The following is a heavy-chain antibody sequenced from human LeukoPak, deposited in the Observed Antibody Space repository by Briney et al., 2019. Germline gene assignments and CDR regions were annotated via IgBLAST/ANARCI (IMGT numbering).Heavy chain of an antibody. D-gene: IGHD2-2*02. CDR1: GGSFSGCY. V-gene: IGHV4-34*01. CDR3: ARGEPLGYCSSTSCYTNWFDP. J-gene: IGHJ5*02. Sequence: SETLSLTCAVYGGSFSGCYWSWIRQPPGKGLEWIGEINHSGGTNYNPSLKSRVTISVDTSKNQFSLKLSSVTAADTAVYYCARGEPLGYCSSTSCYTNWFDPWGQGTLVTVSS. CDR2: INHSGGT.